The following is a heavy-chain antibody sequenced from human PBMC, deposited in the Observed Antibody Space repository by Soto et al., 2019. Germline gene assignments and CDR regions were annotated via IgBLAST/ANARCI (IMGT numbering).Heavy chain of an antibody. CDR2: ISYDGSNK. CDR3: AKQGGCWEWFLTPFDD. V-gene: IGHV3-30*18. D-gene: IGHD3-3*01. J-gene: IGHJ4*02. CDR1: GFTFSSYG. Sequence: PGGSLRLSCAASGFTFSSYGMHWVRQAPGKGLEWVAVISYDGSNKYYADSVKGRFTISRDNSKNTLYRQMNSLRAEDTAVYYCAKQGGCWEWFLTPFDDWCQGPLVTVSS.